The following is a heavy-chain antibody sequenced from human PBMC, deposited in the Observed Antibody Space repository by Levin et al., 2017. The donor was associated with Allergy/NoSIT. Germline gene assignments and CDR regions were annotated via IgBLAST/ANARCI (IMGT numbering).Heavy chain of an antibody. CDR1: GGSISSTIYY. CDR2: VYYGAST. D-gene: IGHD1-14*01. CDR3: VRLPKPRVGSASYYYYMDV. J-gene: IGHJ6*03. Sequence: PSETLSLTCTVSGGSISSTIYYWGWVRQPPGKGLEWIGAVYYGASTYYNPSLKGRVTLSVDTSKNQFALKVTTVTAADTAIYYCVRLPKPRVGSASYYYYMDVWGEGTTVTVSS. V-gene: IGHV4-39*01.